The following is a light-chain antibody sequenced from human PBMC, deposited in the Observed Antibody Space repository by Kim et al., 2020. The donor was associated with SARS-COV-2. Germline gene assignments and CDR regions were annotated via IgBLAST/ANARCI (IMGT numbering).Light chain of an antibody. J-gene: IGKJ5*01. Sequence: AAVRDSLTITCRASQDIRNDLGGYKKNPGRAPKRLIYGASSLQSGVPSRFSGSGSGTEFTLTISSVQPEDFATYFCLQHSTYPITFGQGTRLEIK. CDR3: LQHSTYPIT. CDR2: GAS. CDR1: QDIRND. V-gene: IGKV1-17*01.